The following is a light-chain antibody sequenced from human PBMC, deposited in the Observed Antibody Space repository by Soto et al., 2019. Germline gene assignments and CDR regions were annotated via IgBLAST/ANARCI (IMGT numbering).Light chain of an antibody. J-gene: IGKJ1*01. V-gene: IGKV3-15*01. CDR1: QSVASN. Sequence: EIVMTQSPASLSVSPGESVTLSCRASQSVASNLAWYQQKPGQAPRLLIYGTSTRATGVPARFSGSGSGTDFTLTISSLQSEDFAVYYCQQYTNWPKTFGQGTKV. CDR2: GTS. CDR3: QQYTNWPKT.